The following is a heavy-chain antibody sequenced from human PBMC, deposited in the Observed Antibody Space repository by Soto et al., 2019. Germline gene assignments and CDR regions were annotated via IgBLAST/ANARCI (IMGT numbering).Heavy chain of an antibody. CDR2: INPKFGDT. V-gene: IGHV1-2*02. D-gene: IGHD3-10*02. J-gene: IGHJ6*02. CDR3: ARNMDYYYGRGSGNGHGV. Sequence: QVRLVQSGAEVKEPGDSVRVSCEASGYTFTAYHIHWVRQATGQGLEWMGWINPKFGDTGYAQDFKGRVSMTRAMSISTVYMELSRLTSDDTAIYYCARNMDYYYGRGSGNGHGVWGQGTTVTVFS. CDR1: GYTFTAYH.